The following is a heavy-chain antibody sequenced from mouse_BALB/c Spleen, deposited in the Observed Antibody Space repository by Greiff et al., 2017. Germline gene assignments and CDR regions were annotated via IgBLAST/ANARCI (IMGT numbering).Heavy chain of an antibody. Sequence: EVKVEESGGGLVQPGGSLRLSCATSGFTFTDYYMSWVRQPPGKALEWLGFIRNKANGYTTEYSASVKGRFTISRDNSQSILYLQMNTLRAEDSATYYCARGAYGGNWYFDVWGAGTTVTVSS. CDR2: IRNKANGYTT. V-gene: IGHV7-3*02. D-gene: IGHD1-2*01. J-gene: IGHJ1*01. CDR3: ARGAYGGNWYFDV. CDR1: GFTFTDYY.